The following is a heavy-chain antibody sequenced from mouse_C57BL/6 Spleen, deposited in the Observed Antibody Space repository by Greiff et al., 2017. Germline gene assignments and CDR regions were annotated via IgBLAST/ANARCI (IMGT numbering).Heavy chain of an antibody. Sequence: QVQLQQPGAELVKPGASVKVSCKASGYTFTSYWMHWVKQRPGQGLEWIGRIHPSDSDTNYNQKFKGKATLTVDKAASTAYMQLSSLTSEDSAVYDCAIGSSYVDWDFDVWGTGTTVTVSA. V-gene: IGHV1-74*01. CDR1: GYTFTSYW. D-gene: IGHD1-1*01. CDR2: IHPSDSDT. CDR3: AIGSSYVDWDFDV. J-gene: IGHJ1*03.